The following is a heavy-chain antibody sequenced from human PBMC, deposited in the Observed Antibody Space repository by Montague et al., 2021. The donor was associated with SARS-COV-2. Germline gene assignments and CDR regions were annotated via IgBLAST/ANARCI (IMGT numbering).Heavy chain of an antibody. Sequence: SETLSLTCTVSGGSISSSSYYWGWIRQPPGKGLEWIGTIYYGRSTYYNPSLKSRVTISVDTSKNQFSLKLGPVTAADTAVYYCARQGGDIVVVIAIRGPYYFDYWGQGTLVTVSS. J-gene: IGHJ4*02. CDR3: ARQGGDIVVVIAIRGPYYFDY. CDR2: IYYGRST. CDR1: GGSISSSSYY. D-gene: IGHD2-21*01. V-gene: IGHV4-39*01.